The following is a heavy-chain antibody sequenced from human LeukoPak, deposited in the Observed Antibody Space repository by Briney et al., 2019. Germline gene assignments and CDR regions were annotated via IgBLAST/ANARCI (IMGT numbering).Heavy chain of an antibody. J-gene: IGHJ3*02. CDR1: GYTFTSYD. CDR3: ARVEPADNAFDI. V-gene: IGHV1-8*01. Sequence: ASVKVSCKSSGYTFTSYDINWVRQATGQGLEWMGWMNPNSGNTGYAQKFQGRVTMTRNTSISTAYMELSSLRSEDTAVYYCARVEPADNAFDIWGQGTMVTVSS. D-gene: IGHD2-2*01. CDR2: MNPNSGNT.